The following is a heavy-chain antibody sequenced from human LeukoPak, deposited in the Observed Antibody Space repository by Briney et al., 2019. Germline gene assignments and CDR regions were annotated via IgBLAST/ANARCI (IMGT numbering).Heavy chain of an antibody. CDR2: IYYSGST. V-gene: IGHV4-31*03. D-gene: IGHD3-22*01. CDR3: AREGEGGDSSGN. CDR1: GGSISSGGYY. J-gene: IGHJ4*02. Sequence: SQTLSLTCTVSGGSISSGGYYWSWIRQHPGKGLEWIGYIYYSGSTCYNPSLKSRVTISVDTSKNQFSLKLSSVTAADTAVYYCAREGEGGDSSGNWGQGTLVTVSS.